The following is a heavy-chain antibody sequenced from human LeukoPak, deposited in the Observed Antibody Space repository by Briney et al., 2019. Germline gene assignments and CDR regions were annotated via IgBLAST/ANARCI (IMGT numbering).Heavy chain of an antibody. CDR1: GFTFSSYE. V-gene: IGHV3-48*03. CDR2: ISSSGSTI. D-gene: IGHD3-22*01. J-gene: IGHJ4*02. Sequence: GGSLRLSCAASGFTFSSYEMNWARQAPGKGLEWVSYISSSGSTIYYADSVKGRFTISRDNAKNSLYLQMNSLRAEDTAVYYCARGVPNYYDSSGERDYWGQGTLVTVSS. CDR3: ARGVPNYYDSSGERDY.